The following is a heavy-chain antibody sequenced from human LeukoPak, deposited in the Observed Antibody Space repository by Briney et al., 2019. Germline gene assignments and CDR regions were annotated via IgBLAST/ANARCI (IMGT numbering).Heavy chain of an antibody. V-gene: IGHV1-69*13. J-gene: IGHJ4*02. CDR2: IIPIFGTA. D-gene: IGHD3-22*01. CDR3: ARGDSSGYYYGYY. CDR1: GHSFTSYY. Sequence: ASVKVSCKASGHSFTSYYMHWVRQAPGQGLEWMGGIIPIFGTANYAQKFQGRVTITADESTSTAYMELSSLRSEDTAVYYCARGDSSGYYYGYYWGQGTLVTVSS.